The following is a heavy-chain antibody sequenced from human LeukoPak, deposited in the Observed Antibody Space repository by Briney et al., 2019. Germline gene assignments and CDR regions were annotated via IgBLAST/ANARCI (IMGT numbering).Heavy chain of an antibody. CDR2: ISSRGSYI. CDR3: AKSHTPYCSGANCYLFDF. J-gene: IGHJ4*02. V-gene: IGHV3-21*04. CDR1: GFTFSNYN. D-gene: IGHD2-15*01. Sequence: GGSLRPSCAASGFTFSNYNINWVRQAPGKGLEWVSSISSRGSYIYYADSVKGRFAISADNAMNSLYLQMNSLRAEDTAVYYCAKSHTPYCSGANCYLFDFWGQGTLVTVSS.